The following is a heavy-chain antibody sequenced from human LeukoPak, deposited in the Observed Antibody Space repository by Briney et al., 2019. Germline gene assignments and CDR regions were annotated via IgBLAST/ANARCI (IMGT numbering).Heavy chain of an antibody. D-gene: IGHD1-26*01. CDR1: GGSISSGSYY. CDR2: IYTSGST. CDR3: ARERSGSYYDY. Sequence: PSETLSLTCTVSGGSISSGSYYCSWIRQPAGKGLEWIGRIYTSGSTNYNPSLKSRVTISVDTSKNQFSLKLSSVTAADTAVYYCARERSGSYYDYWGQGTLVTVSS. J-gene: IGHJ4*02. V-gene: IGHV4-61*02.